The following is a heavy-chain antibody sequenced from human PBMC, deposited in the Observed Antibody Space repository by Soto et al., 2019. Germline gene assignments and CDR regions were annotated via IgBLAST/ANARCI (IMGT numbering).Heavy chain of an antibody. Sequence: VSVKVSCKDSGYTFNRYGISWVRQAPGQGLEWMGWISAYNGNTNYAQKLQGRVTMTTDTSTSTAYMELRSLRSDDTAVYYCARDSSSSRFDYWGQGTLVTVSS. CDR1: GYTFNRYG. CDR3: ARDSSSSRFDY. J-gene: IGHJ4*02. V-gene: IGHV1-18*04. CDR2: ISAYNGNT. D-gene: IGHD6-6*01.